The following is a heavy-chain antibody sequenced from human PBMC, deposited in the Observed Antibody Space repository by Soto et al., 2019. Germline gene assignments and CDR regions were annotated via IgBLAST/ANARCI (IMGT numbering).Heavy chain of an antibody. D-gene: IGHD3-16*01. CDR2: INHSGST. J-gene: IGHJ4*02. CDR3: ARAWGGVPDY. V-gene: IGHV4-34*01. Sequence: QVQLQQWGAGLLKPSETLSLTCAVYGGSFSGYYWSWIRQPPGKGLEWIGEINHSGSTNYNPSLKSRVTISGDTPTNQFSLKLSSVTAADTAVYYCARAWGGVPDYWGQGTLVTVSS. CDR1: GGSFSGYY.